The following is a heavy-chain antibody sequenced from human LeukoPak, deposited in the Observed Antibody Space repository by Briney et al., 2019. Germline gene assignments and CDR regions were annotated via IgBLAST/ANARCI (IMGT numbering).Heavy chain of an antibody. CDR1: GGSISSYY. J-gene: IGHJ4*02. CDR3: ARGSSSGSYYLDY. CDR2: IYYSGDT. V-gene: IGHV4-59*01. D-gene: IGHD3-22*01. Sequence: SETLSLTCTVSGGSISSYYWSWIRQPPGKGLEWIGYIYYSGDTNYNPSLQSRVTISVDTSKNQSSLKLTSVTAADTAVYFCARGSSSGSYYLDYWGQGALVTVSS.